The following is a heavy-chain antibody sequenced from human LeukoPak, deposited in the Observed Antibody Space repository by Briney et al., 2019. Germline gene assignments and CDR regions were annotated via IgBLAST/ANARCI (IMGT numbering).Heavy chain of an antibody. D-gene: IGHD4-17*01. CDR3: ARERTPDYGDYSWFDP. CDR1: VGSFSGYY. Sequence: SETLSLTCAVYVGSFSGYYWSWIRQPPGKGLEWVGEINHSGSTNYNPSLKSRATISVDTSKNQFSLKLSSVTAADPPVYYCARERTPDYGDYSWFDPWGQGTLVTVSS. CDR2: INHSGST. J-gene: IGHJ5*02. V-gene: IGHV4-34*01.